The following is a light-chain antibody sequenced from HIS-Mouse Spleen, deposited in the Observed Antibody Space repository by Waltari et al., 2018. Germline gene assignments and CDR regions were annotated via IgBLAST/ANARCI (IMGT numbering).Light chain of an antibody. J-gene: IGKJ2*01. CDR1: QSVSSN. V-gene: IGKV3-15*01. CDR3: QQYNNWPYT. Sequence: EIVMTQSPATLSVSPGERATLSCRASQSVSSNLAWYQQKPGQAPRLLIYGASTRATGIPARFSGSGSGTEFPLTISNLQSEDFAVYYCQQYNNWPYTFGQGTKLEIK. CDR2: GAS.